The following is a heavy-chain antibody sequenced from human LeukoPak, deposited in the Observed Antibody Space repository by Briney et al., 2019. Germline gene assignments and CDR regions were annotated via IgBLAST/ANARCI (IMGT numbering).Heavy chain of an antibody. CDR1: GFTFSSYG. V-gene: IGHV3-33*01. J-gene: IGHJ4*02. CDR3: AREGIWFGELSSDY. CDR2: IWYDGSNK. Sequence: GGSLRLSCAASGFTFSSYGMHWVRQAPGKGLEWVAVIWYDGSNKYYADSVKCRFTISRDNSKNTPYLQMNSLRAEDTAVYYCAREGIWFGELSSDYWGQGTLVTVSS. D-gene: IGHD3-10*01.